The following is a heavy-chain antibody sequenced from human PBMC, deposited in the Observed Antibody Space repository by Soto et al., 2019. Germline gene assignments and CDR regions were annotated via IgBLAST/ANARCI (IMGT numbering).Heavy chain of an antibody. J-gene: IGHJ6*02. V-gene: IGHV1-69*13. CDR2: IIPIFGTA. CDR3: ASQYYYDSSGYLYYYYYYGMDV. Sequence: GASEKASCKASGGPFSMYAISCVRQAPVQWREGMGGIIPIFGTANYAQKFQGRVTITADESTSTAYMELSSLRSEDTAVYYCASQYYYDSSGYLYYYYYYGMDVWGQGTTVTVSS. D-gene: IGHD3-22*01. CDR1: GGPFSMYA.